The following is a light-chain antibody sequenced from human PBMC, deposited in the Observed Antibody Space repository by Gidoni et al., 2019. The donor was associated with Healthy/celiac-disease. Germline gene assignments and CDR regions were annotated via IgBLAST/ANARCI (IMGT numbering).Light chain of an antibody. CDR2: DAS. V-gene: IGKV1-33*01. Sequence: DLEMTQSPSSLAVSVGDRVTITCQASQDISNYLNWYQQKPGKAPKLLIYDASNLETGVPSMFSGSGSGTDFTFTISSLQPEDIATYYCQQYDNLPITFGQGTRLEIK. CDR3: QQYDNLPIT. CDR1: QDISNY. J-gene: IGKJ5*01.